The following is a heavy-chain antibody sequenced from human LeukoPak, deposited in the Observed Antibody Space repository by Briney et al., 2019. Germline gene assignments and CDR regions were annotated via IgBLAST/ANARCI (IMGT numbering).Heavy chain of an antibody. CDR2: IYYSGST. Sequence: SETLSLTCTVSGGTISSYYWSWIRQPPGKGLEWIGYIYYSGSTNYNPSLKSRVTISVDTSKNQFSLKLSSVTAADTAVYYCARQQLSQLYYFDYWGQGTLVTVSS. J-gene: IGHJ4*02. CDR3: ARQQLSQLYYFDY. V-gene: IGHV4-59*01. D-gene: IGHD6-13*01. CDR1: GGTISSYY.